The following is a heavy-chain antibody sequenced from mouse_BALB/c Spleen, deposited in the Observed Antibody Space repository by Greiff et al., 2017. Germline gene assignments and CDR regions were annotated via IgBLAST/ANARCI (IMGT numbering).Heavy chain of an antibody. Sequence: EVKLMESGAELVKPGASVKLSCTASGFNIKDTYMHWVKQRPEQGLEWIGRIDPANGNTKYDPKFQGKATITADTSSNTAYLQLSSLTSEDTAVYYCAYSSGYAFAYWGQGTLVTVSA. V-gene: IGHV14-3*02. CDR2: IDPANGNT. CDR1: GFNIKDTY. CDR3: AYSSGYAFAY. D-gene: IGHD3-1*01. J-gene: IGHJ3*01.